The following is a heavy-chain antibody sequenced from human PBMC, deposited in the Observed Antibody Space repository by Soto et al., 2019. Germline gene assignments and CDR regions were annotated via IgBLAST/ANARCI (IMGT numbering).Heavy chain of an antibody. D-gene: IGHD6-19*01. CDR2: ISYGGNKK. V-gene: IGHV3-30-3*01. J-gene: IGHJ4*02. Sequence: QVQLVESGGGVVQPGRSLRLSCAASGFTLSSYSVHWVRQAPGKGLEWVGVISYGGNKKYYGDSVKGRFSISRDTSNNTVHLQMNSLRPEDTAVYYCARSVAVAGLDYWGQGTLVTVSS. CDR1: GFTLSSYS. CDR3: ARSVAVAGLDY.